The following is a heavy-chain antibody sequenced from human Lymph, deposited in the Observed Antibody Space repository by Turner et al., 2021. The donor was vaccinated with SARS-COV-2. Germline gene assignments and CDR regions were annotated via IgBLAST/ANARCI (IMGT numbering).Heavy chain of an antibody. Sequence: EVQLVETGGGLIQPGGSLRLSCAASGIIVSRNYMNWVRQAPGKGLEWVSVIYSGGTTYYADSVKGRFTISRDNSKNTLYLQMNSLRVEDTDVYYCARDLGTYGMDVWGQGTTVTVSS. CDR2: IYSGGTT. D-gene: IGHD6-13*01. J-gene: IGHJ6*02. V-gene: IGHV3-53*02. CDR1: GIIVSRNY. CDR3: ARDLGTYGMDV.